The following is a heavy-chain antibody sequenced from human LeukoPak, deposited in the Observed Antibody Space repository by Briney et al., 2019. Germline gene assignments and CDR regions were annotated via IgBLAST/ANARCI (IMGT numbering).Heavy chain of an antibody. D-gene: IGHD2-2*01. CDR3: ATNYPHSSSTSCTAFDY. Sequence: GASVQVSCKVSGYTLTELSMHWVRQAPGKGLEWMGGFDPEDGETSYAQKFQGRVTKTEDTSTDTAYMELSSLSSEDTAVYYCATNYPHSSSTSCTAFDYWGQGTLVTVSS. CDR2: FDPEDGET. J-gene: IGHJ4*02. CDR1: GYTLTELS. V-gene: IGHV1-24*01.